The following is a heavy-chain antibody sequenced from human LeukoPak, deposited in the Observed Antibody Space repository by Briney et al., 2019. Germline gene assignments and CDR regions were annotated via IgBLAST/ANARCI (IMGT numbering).Heavy chain of an antibody. V-gene: IGHV1-69*04. CDR2: IIPIFGIA. Sequence: GSSVKVSCKASGGTFSSYAISWVRQAPGQGLEWVGRIIPIFGIANYAQKFQGRVTITADKSTSTAYMELSSLRSEDTAVYYCAREVYSSSSRYGMDVWGQGTTVTVSS. J-gene: IGHJ6*02. CDR1: GGTFSSYA. D-gene: IGHD6-6*01. CDR3: AREVYSSSSRYGMDV.